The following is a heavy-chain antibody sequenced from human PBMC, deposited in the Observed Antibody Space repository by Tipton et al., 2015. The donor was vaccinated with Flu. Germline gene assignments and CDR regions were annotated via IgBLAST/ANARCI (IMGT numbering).Heavy chain of an antibody. Sequence: TLSLTCTVPGGSISSYYWSWIRQPPGKGLEWIGYIYYSGSTNYNPSLKSRVTISVDTSKNQFSLKLSSVTAADTAVYYCATSAAGTEYYFDYWGQGTLVTVSS. V-gene: IGHV4-59*08. CDR2: IYYSGST. J-gene: IGHJ4*02. CDR1: GGSISSYY. CDR3: ATSAAGTEYYFDY. D-gene: IGHD6-13*01.